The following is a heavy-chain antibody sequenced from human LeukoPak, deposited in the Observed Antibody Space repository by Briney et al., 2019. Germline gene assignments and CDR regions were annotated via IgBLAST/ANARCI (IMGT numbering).Heavy chain of an antibody. Sequence: ASVKVSCKAPGYTFTSYDINWVRQATGQGLEWMGWMNPNSGNTGYAQKFQGRVTITRNTSISTAYMELSSLRSEDTAVYYCAIQSRKKSYYYYYMDVWGKGTTVTVSS. CDR3: AIQSRKKSYYYYYMDV. V-gene: IGHV1-8*03. J-gene: IGHJ6*03. CDR2: MNPNSGNT. CDR1: GYTFTSYD. D-gene: IGHD5-24*01.